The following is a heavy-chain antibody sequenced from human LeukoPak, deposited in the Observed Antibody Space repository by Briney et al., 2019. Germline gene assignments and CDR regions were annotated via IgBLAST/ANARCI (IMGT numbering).Heavy chain of an antibody. V-gene: IGHV4-39*07. CDR3: ARDLLATGSDY. CDR1: GGSISSSSHH. CDR2: IYYSGST. J-gene: IGHJ4*02. D-gene: IGHD5-12*01. Sequence: SETLSLTCTVSGGSISSSSHHWGWIRQSPGKGLEWIASIYYSGSTYYNPSLKSRVTISVDTSKNQFSLKLSSVTAADTAVYYCARDLLATGSDYWGQGTLVTVSS.